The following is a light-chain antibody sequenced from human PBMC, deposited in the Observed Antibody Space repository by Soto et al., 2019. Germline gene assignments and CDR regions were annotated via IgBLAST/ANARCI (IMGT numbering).Light chain of an antibody. CDR1: QTVSGR. CDR3: QQYETFSGT. V-gene: IGKV1-5*01. J-gene: IGKJ1*01. CDR2: DAS. Sequence: IQMTQSPSTLSASFGDKLTVTCRARQTVSGRLAWYQQKPGEAPKLLIYDASALPRGVPSRFSGSGSGTKFTLTIASLQPDDFATYYCQQYETFSGTFGPGTKVDI.